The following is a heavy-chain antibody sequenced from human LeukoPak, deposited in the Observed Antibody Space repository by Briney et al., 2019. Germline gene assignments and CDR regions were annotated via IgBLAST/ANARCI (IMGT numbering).Heavy chain of an antibody. V-gene: IGHV1-69*05. Sequence: SVKVSCKASGGTFSSYAISWVRQAPGQGLEWMGGIIPIFGTANYAQKFQGRVTITTDESTSTAYMELSSLRSEDTAVYYCARGLYCGGDCSYFDYWGQGTLVTVSS. CDR2: IIPIFGTA. J-gene: IGHJ4*02. D-gene: IGHD2-21*01. CDR1: GGTFSSYA. CDR3: ARGLYCGGDCSYFDY.